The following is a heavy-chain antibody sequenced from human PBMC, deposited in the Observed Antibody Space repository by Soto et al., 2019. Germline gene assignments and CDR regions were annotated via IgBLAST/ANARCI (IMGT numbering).Heavy chain of an antibody. Sequence: QVQLVESGGGVVQPGRSLRLSCAASGFTFSTYAMHWVRQAPGKGLEWVAVISYDGSNKYYADSVKGRFTISRDNSKKTLYVQMDSLRPEDTAVYYCARDWVAYAAQDYYGLDVWGQGTTVTVSS. J-gene: IGHJ6*02. CDR3: ARDWVAYAAQDYYGLDV. CDR1: GFTFSTYA. V-gene: IGHV3-30-3*01. D-gene: IGHD2-8*02. CDR2: ISYDGSNK.